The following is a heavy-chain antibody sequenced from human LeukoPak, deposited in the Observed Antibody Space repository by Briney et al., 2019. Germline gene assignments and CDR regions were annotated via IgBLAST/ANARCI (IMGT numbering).Heavy chain of an antibody. CDR1: VYTLTSYY. V-gene: IGHV1-46*01. Sequence: ASVNVSCKASVYTLTSYYMHWVRQAPGQGLEGMGVISPSGSSTTYAQNFQGRVTMTTDTSTSTIYMDLSTLRSEDTAVYYCAREPGGNYYFDFWGQGTLVTVSS. CDR3: AREPGGNYYFDF. CDR2: ISPSGSST. J-gene: IGHJ4*02. D-gene: IGHD1-7*01.